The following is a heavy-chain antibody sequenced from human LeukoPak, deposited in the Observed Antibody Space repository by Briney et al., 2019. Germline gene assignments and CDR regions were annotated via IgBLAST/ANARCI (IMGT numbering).Heavy chain of an antibody. CDR3: ATGGGPLRYFDWQIFPPI. Sequence: GASVKVSCKASGYTFTRYGISWVRQAPGQGLEWMGWISAYNGNTNYAQKLQGRVTMTTDTSTSTAYMELRSLRSDDTAVYYCATGGGPLRYFDWQIFPPIWGQGTLVTVSS. J-gene: IGHJ4*02. V-gene: IGHV1-18*04. CDR2: ISAYNGNT. CDR1: GYTFTRYG. D-gene: IGHD3-9*01.